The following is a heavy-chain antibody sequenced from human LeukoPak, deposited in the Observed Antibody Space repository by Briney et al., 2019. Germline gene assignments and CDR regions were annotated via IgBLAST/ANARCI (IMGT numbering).Heavy chain of an antibody. Sequence: PGGSLRLSCTASGFTFGDYAMSWVRQAPGKGLEWVGFIRSKAYGGTTEYAASVKGRFTISRDDSKGIAYLQMNSLKTEDTAVYYCTRFPGIAVAGTRNWFDPWGQGTLVTVSS. D-gene: IGHD6-19*01. CDR3: TRFPGIAVAGTRNWFDP. CDR1: GFTFGDYA. V-gene: IGHV3-49*04. CDR2: IRSKAYGGTT. J-gene: IGHJ5*02.